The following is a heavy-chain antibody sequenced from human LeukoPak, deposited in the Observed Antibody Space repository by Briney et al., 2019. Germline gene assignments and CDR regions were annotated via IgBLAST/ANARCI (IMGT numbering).Heavy chain of an antibody. V-gene: IGHV4-30-2*01. D-gene: IGHD2-2*01. Sequence: PSETLSLTCTVSGGSISSGGYYWSWFRQPPGKGLEWIGYIYHSGSTYYNPSLKSRVTISVDRSKNQFSLKLSSVTAADTAVYYCARGIVVVPAAFDYWGQGTLVTVSS. CDR3: ARGIVVVPAAFDY. J-gene: IGHJ4*02. CDR2: IYHSGST. CDR1: GGSISSGGYY.